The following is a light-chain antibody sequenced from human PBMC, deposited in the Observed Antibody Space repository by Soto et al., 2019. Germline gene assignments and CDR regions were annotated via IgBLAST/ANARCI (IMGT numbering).Light chain of an antibody. CDR3: LQHNSYPIT. J-gene: IGKJ5*01. CDR2: AAS. V-gene: IGKV1-5*01. CDR1: QTISSW. Sequence: IQVTKSASTLSASVGDRVTITCRASQTISSWLAWYQQKPGKAPKLLIYAASSLQSGVPSRFSGSGSGTEFTLTISSLQPEDFATYYCLQHNSYPITFGQGTRLDIK.